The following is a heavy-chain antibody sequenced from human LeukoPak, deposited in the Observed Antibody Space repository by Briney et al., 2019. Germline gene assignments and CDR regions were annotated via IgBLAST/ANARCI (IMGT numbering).Heavy chain of an antibody. CDR1: GYTFTIFD. Sequence: ASVKVSCKASGYTFTIFDINWVRQAPGQGLEWMGWINPNSGGTNYAQKFQGRVTMTRDTSISTAYMELSRLRSDDTAVYYCARGFNRGDYWGQGTLVTVSS. CDR3: ARGFNRGDY. V-gene: IGHV1-2*02. J-gene: IGHJ4*02. CDR2: INPNSGGT. D-gene: IGHD3-3*01.